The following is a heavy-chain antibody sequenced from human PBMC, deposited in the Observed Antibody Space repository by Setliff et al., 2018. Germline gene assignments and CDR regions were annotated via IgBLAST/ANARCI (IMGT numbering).Heavy chain of an antibody. J-gene: IGHJ4*02. CDR2: INHSGSP. D-gene: IGHD2-15*01. CDR1: GASFSGTY. V-gene: IGHV4-34*01. CDR3: RVWVDMVEVDS. Sequence: SETLSLTCAVYGASFSGTYCSWIRQSPGKGLEWIGEINHTGSPNWIGEINHSGSPNYNPSLKSRVTMSVDTSKNQFSLKLTSVTAADTAVYYCRVWVDMVEVDSWAQGTRVTVSS.